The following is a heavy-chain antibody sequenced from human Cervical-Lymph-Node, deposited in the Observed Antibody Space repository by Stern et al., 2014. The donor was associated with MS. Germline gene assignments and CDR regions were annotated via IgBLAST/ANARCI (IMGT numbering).Heavy chain of an antibody. D-gene: IGHD3-3*01. CDR3: ATDRDDFRSGYSAPTKGYGLDV. CDR1: GYTLTELS. CDR2: FDPEDGET. Sequence: VQLVESGAAVKKPGASVKVSCKVSGYTLTELSMHWGRQAPGKGLEWMGGFDPEDGETIYAQKFQGRVTMAEDTSTDTAYMELSSLRSEDTAVYYCATDRDDFRSGYSAPTKGYGLDVWGQGTTVTVTS. J-gene: IGHJ6*02. V-gene: IGHV1-24*01.